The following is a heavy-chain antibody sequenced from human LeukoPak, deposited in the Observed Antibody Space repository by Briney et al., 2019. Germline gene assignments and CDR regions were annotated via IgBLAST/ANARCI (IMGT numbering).Heavy chain of an antibody. CDR2: VSYDGSNK. D-gene: IGHD3-9*01. CDR1: GFTFSNFG. J-gene: IGHJ5*02. Sequence: GGSLRLSCAASGFTFSNFGMYWVRQAPGKGLEWVAVVSYDGSNKYYADSVKGRFTISRDNSKNTLYLQMNSLRAEDTAVYYCAKDYDILTGYDYSSNPWGQGTLVTVSS. CDR3: AKDYDILTGYDYSSNP. V-gene: IGHV3-30*18.